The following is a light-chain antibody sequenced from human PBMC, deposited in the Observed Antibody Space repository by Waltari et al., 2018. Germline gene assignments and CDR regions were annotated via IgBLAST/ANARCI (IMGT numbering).Light chain of an antibody. CDR2: WAS. CDR1: QSVLYSSNNKNY. V-gene: IGKV4-1*01. Sequence: DMVMTQSRDSLAVSLGERATINCKSSQSVLYSSNNKNYLAWHQQKPGQPPKLLLYWASTRESGVPDRFSGSGSGTDFTLTISTLQAEDVAIYYCQQYYSTPYTFGQGTKLEIK. J-gene: IGKJ2*01. CDR3: QQYYSTPYT.